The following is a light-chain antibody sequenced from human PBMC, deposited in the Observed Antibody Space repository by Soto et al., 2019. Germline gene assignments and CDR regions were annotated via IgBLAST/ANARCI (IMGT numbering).Light chain of an antibody. CDR2: AAS. V-gene: IGKV1-9*01. CDR3: QQLNSDPPT. J-gene: IGKJ2*01. CDR1: QGISSY. Sequence: IQLTQSPSSLSASVGDRVTVTCRASQGISSYLAWYQQQPGKAPKLLIYAASTLQRGVSSTLSGSGSGTDFTLTISSLQPEDFATYYCQQLNSDPPTFGQGTKLEIK.